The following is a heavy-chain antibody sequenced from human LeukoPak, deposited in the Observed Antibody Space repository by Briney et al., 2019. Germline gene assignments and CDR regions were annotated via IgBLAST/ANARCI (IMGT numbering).Heavy chain of an antibody. J-gene: IGHJ4*02. CDR1: GYTFTGYY. CDR3: ASLGDFFGSGSYAPFDY. D-gene: IGHD3-10*01. CDR2: INPNTGGT. Sequence: GASVKVSCKASGYTFTGYYMHWVRQAPGQGLEWMAWINPNTGGTNYAQKLQGRVTMTRDTSITTAYMELSRLTSDDTAVYYCASLGDFFGSGSYAPFDYWGQGSLVTVSS. V-gene: IGHV1-2*02.